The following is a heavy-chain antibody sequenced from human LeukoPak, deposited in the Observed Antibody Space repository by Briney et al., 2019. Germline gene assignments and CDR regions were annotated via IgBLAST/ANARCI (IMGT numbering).Heavy chain of an antibody. V-gene: IGHV3-9*01. CDR3: AKELYSSSWYNWFDP. CDR2: ISWNSGSI. D-gene: IGHD6-13*01. J-gene: IGHJ5*02. Sequence: PGGSLRLSCAASGFSFDDYAMHWVRQAPGKGLEWVSGISWNSGSIGYADSVKGRFTISRGNAKNSLYLQMKSLRAEDTALYYCAKELYSSSWYNWFDPWGQGTLVTVSS. CDR1: GFSFDDYA.